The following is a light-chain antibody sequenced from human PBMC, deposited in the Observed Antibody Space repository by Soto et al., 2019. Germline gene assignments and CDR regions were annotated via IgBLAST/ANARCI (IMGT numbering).Light chain of an antibody. V-gene: IGLV2-14*03. J-gene: IGLJ2*01. Sequence: QSALTQPASVSGSPGQSITISCTGTSSDIGAYDYVSWYQQHSVKAPKLMIYEVFTRPSGISDRFSGSKSGNTASLTISGLQAEDEADYYCCSYTTTSTFVFGGGTKLTVL. CDR2: EVF. CDR1: SSDIGAYDY. CDR3: CSYTTTSTFV.